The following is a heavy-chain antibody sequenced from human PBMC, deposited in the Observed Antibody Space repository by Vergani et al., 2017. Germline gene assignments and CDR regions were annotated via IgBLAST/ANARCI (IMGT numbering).Heavy chain of an antibody. J-gene: IGHJ5*02. CDR1: GFTFSSYW. D-gene: IGHD4-17*01. CDR3: ARAGRPYYGDYLSWFDP. V-gene: IGHV3-74*01. CDR2: INSDGSST. Sequence: EVQLVESGGGLVQPGGSLRLSCAASGFTFSSYWMHWVRQAPGKGLVWVSRINSDGSSTSYADSVKGRFTISRDNAKNTLYLQMNSLRAEDTAVYYCARAGRPYYGDYLSWFDPWGQGTLVTVSS.